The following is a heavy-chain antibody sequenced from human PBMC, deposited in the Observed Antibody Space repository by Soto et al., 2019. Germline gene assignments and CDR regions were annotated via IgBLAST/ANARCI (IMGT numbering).Heavy chain of an antibody. J-gene: IGHJ5*02. Sequence: QVQLQQWGAGLLKPSETLSLTCAVYGGSFSGYYWSWIRQPPGKGLEWIGEINHGGSTNYNPSLKSRVTISVDTSKNQFSLKLSSVTAADTAVYYCARATIFGVVIMQNWFDPWGQGTLVTVSS. D-gene: IGHD3-3*01. CDR3: ARATIFGVVIMQNWFDP. CDR1: GGSFSGYY. V-gene: IGHV4-34*01. CDR2: INHGGST.